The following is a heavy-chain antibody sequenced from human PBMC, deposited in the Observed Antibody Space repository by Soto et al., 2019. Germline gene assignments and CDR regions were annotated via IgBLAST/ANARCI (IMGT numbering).Heavy chain of an antibody. D-gene: IGHD3-10*01. Sequence: EVHLLESGGGLVQPGGSLRLSCAASGFAFSTYAMTWVRQAPGKGLEWVSSVSDSGGTTFYADSVKGRFTVSRHNSKNTLYLQMNSLRAEDTALYFCAKELSYNSGRPFDYWGQGTLVAVSS. CDR2: VSDSGGTT. J-gene: IGHJ4*02. V-gene: IGHV3-23*01. CDR1: GFAFSTYA. CDR3: AKELSYNSGRPFDY.